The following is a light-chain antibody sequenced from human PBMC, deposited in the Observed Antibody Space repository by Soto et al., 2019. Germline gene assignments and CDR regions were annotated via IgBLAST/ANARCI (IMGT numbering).Light chain of an antibody. V-gene: IGLV2-14*01. CDR3: SSYTSSSTLV. CDR2: EVS. CDR1: SSDVGGYKF. J-gene: IGLJ2*01. Sequence: QSALTQPASVSGSPGQSITISCTGTSSDVGGYKFVSWYRQHPGKAPKLIIYEVSSRPSGVSNRFSGSKSGNTASLTISGLQAEDEADYYCSSYTSSSTLVFGGGTKVTVL.